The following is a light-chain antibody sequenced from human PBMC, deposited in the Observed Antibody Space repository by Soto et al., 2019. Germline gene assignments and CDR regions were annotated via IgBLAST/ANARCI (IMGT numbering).Light chain of an antibody. V-gene: IGLV1-40*01. J-gene: IGLJ2*01. Sequence: QAAVTQPPSVSGAPGQRVTISCTGSSSDIVAGNDVPWYQQLPGTAPELLIYGNSNRPSGVPHRFSGSKSGTSASLAITGLKAEDEADYYCQSYDSSLSGVVFGGGTKLTV. CDR1: SSDIVAGND. CDR2: GNS. CDR3: QSYDSSLSGVV.